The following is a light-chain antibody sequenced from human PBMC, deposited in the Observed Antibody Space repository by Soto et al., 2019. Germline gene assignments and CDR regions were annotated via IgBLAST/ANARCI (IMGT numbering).Light chain of an antibody. CDR1: QNIGTN. CDR3: QHYENSPPFFT. V-gene: IGKV3-15*01. CDR2: GAS. Sequence: EVVMTQSPATLSVSPGDRATLSCRASQNIGTNVAWYQHKPGQAPRLLIYGASTRATDIPPRFSGSGSGSEFSLTVSSLQSEDFAVYYCQHYENSPPFFTFGPGTKVDIQ. J-gene: IGKJ3*01.